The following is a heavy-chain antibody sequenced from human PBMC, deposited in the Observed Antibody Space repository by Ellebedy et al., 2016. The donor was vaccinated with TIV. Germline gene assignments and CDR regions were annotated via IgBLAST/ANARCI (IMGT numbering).Heavy chain of an antibody. Sequence: GESLKISXAASGFTFSSYWMSWVRQAPGKGLEWVANIKQDGSEKYYVDSVKGRFTISRDNAKNTLYLQMNSLRAEDTAVYFCTRGGASATFDYWGQGTLVTVSS. V-gene: IGHV3-7*01. CDR2: IKQDGSEK. D-gene: IGHD3-16*01. J-gene: IGHJ4*02. CDR3: TRGGASATFDY. CDR1: GFTFSSYW.